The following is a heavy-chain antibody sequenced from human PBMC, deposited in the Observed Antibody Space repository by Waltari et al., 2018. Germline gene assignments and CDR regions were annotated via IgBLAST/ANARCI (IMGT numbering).Heavy chain of an antibody. V-gene: IGHV3-74*01. CDR3: VRGSNGWLGMDS. CDR1: GFTLSNYW. J-gene: IGHJ6*02. Sequence: EVVLVQSGGGLVQPGGSLRLSCAASGFTLSNYWMYWVRQTQWKGLIVVSRINPATGTTNYEDSVRSRFTISGDNAKNTLFLQMDSLRDEDTAIYYGVRGSNGWLGMDSWGQGATVTVSS. CDR2: INPATGTT. D-gene: IGHD6-19*01.